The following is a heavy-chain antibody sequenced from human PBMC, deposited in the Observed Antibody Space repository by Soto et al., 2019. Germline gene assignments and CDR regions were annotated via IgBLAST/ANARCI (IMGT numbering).Heavy chain of an antibody. V-gene: IGHV1-8*01. D-gene: IGHD2-2*01. CDR2: MNPNSGNT. CDR1: GYTFTSYD. CDR3: AEQRGNYCSSTSCLTFALHLYYYYYMDV. J-gene: IGHJ6*03. Sequence: ASVKVSCKASGYTFTSYDINWVRQATGQGLEWMGWMNPNSGNTGYAQKFQGRVTMTRNTSISTAYMELSSLRSEDTAVYYCAEQRGNYCSSTSCLTFALHLYYYYYMDVWGKGTTVTVSS.